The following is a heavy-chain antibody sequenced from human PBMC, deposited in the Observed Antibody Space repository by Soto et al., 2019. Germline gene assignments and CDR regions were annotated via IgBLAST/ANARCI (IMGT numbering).Heavy chain of an antibody. CDR3: VRGPPLKPMDV. Sequence: ASVKVSCKDSGYTFTSYAMNWVRQAPGQRLEWMGWINAGNGNTKYSQKFQGRVTITRDTSASTAYMELSSLRSEDTAVYYCVRGPPLKPMDVWGQGTTVTVSS. V-gene: IGHV1-3*01. CDR1: GYTFTSYA. J-gene: IGHJ6*02. CDR2: INAGNGNT.